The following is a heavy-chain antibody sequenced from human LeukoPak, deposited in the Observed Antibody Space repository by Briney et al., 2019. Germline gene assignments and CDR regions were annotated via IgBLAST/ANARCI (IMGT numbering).Heavy chain of an antibody. CDR3: AKKRSSTWYDFDY. Sequence: QSGGSLRLSCAASGFTFSNYGMHWVRQAPGKGLEWVAFIRYDGTNKNYADSARGRFTISRDNSKNTLYLQMNSLRAEDTAVYYCAKKRSSTWYDFDYWGQGTLVTVSS. D-gene: IGHD6-13*01. CDR2: IRYDGTNK. CDR1: GFTFSNYG. J-gene: IGHJ4*02. V-gene: IGHV3-30*02.